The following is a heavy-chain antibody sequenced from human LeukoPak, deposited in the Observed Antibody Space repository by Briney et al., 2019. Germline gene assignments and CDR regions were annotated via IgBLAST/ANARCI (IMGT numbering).Heavy chain of an antibody. V-gene: IGHV4-59*08. J-gene: IGHJ4*02. Sequence: PSETLPLTCTVSGGSISSYYWSWIRQPPGKGLEWIGYIYYSGSTNYNPSLKSRVTISVDTSKNQFSLKLSSVTAADTAVYYCARGRRDGYNPPYYFDYWGQGTLVTVSS. D-gene: IGHD5-24*01. CDR3: ARGRRDGYNPPYYFDY. CDR1: GGSISSYY. CDR2: IYYSGST.